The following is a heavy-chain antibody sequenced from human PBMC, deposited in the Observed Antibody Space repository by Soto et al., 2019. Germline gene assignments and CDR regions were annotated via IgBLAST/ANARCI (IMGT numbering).Heavy chain of an antibody. J-gene: IGHJ4*02. Sequence: QVQLVQSGAEVKKPGSSVKVSCKASGGTFSSYAISWVRQAPGQGLEWMGGIIPIFGTANYAQKFQGRVTITADDSTSTAYMELSRLRAEDTAVYYCASSTPGYYDSSGPSPPFDYWGQGTLVTVSS. D-gene: IGHD3-22*01. V-gene: IGHV1-69*01. CDR3: ASSTPGYYDSSGPSPPFDY. CDR1: GGTFSSYA. CDR2: IIPIFGTA.